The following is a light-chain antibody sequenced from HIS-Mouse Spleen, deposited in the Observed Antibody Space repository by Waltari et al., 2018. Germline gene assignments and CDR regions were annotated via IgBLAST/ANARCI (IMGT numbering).Light chain of an antibody. J-gene: IGKJ4*01. CDR1: QDISNY. V-gene: IGKV1-33*01. Sequence: IQMTQSPSSLPASVGDRVTITCQASQDISNYLNWYQQKPGKAAKLLIYDASNLETGVPSRFSGSGSGTDFTFTINSLQPEDIATYYCQQYDNLPLTFGGGTKVEIK. CDR2: DAS. CDR3: QQYDNLPLT.